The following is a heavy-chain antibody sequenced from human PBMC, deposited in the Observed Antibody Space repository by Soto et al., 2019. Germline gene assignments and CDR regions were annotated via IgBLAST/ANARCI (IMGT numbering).Heavy chain of an antibody. CDR1: GFTFSSYG. CDR3: ARLYCRGGSCYSGDAFDF. CDR2: ISTSTTYI. J-gene: IGHJ3*01. D-gene: IGHD2-15*01. Sequence: VQLVESGGGVVQPGRSLRLSCAASGFTFSSYGMHWVRQAPGKGLEWVSSISTSTTYIYYADSVKGRFTISRDNAKNSVYLQMNSLRAEDTAVYYCARLYCRGGSCYSGDAFDFWGQGTMVTVSS. V-gene: IGHV3-21*01.